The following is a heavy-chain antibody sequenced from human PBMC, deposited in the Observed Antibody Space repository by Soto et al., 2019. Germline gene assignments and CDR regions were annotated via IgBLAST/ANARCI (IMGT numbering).Heavy chain of an antibody. CDR2: INHSGST. V-gene: IGHV4-34*01. D-gene: IGHD3-3*01. J-gene: IGHJ4*02. CDR3: ARGKAYYDFWSGYYTFDY. Sequence: SETLSLTCAVYGGSFSGYYWSWIRQPPGKGLEWIGEINHSGSTNYNPSLKSRVTISVDTSKNQFSLKLSSVTAADTAVYYCARGKAYYDFWSGYYTFDYWGQGTLVT. CDR1: GGSFSGYY.